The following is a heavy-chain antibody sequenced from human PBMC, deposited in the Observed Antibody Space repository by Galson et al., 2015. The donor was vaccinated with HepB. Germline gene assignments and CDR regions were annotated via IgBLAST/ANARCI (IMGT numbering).Heavy chain of an antibody. J-gene: IGHJ4*02. V-gene: IGHV3-7*01. CDR3: ARSQGVDFWSGDLDY. CDR2: IKQDGSEK. D-gene: IGHD3-3*01. CDR1: GFTFSSYW. Sequence: SLRLSCAASGFTFSSYWMSWVRQAPGKGLEWVANIKQDGSEKYYVDSVKGRFTISRDNAKNSLYLQMNSLRAEDTAVYYCARSQGVDFWSGDLDYWGQGTLVTVSS.